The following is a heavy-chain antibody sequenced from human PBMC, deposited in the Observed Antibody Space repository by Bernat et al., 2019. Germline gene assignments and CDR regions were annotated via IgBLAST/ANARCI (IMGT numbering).Heavy chain of an antibody. CDR2: ISYDGSNK. CDR3: AKGGNFRDFDY. V-gene: IGHV3-30*18. J-gene: IGHJ4*02. Sequence: QVQLVESGGGVVQPGRSLRLSCAASGFTFSSYGMHWVRQAPGKGLEWVAVISYDGSNKYYADSVKGRFTISRDNSKNTLYLQMNSLRAEDTAVYYCAKGGNFRDFDYWGQGTLVTVSS. CDR1: GFTFSSYG. D-gene: IGHD2-21*02.